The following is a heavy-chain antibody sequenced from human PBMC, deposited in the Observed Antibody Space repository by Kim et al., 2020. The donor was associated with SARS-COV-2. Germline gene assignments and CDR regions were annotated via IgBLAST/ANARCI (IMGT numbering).Heavy chain of an antibody. D-gene: IGHD6-19*01. CDR3: ARDRQRAGTGVDY. Sequence: YALSVEGRITINPATSKNQFSLQLNSVTPEDTAVYYCARDRQRAGTGVDYWGQGTLVTVSS. V-gene: IGHV6-1*01. J-gene: IGHJ4*02.